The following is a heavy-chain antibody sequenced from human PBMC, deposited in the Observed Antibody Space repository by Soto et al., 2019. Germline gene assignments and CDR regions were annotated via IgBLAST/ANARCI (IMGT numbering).Heavy chain of an antibody. J-gene: IGHJ6*03. Sequence: QVPLQPWGAGLLKPSETLSLTCAGYGGSFSGYQWGWVRQTPGKGLEWIGEINDSGNINYNPSLRSRVTILVDTAKKQISLKLSSVTAADTAVYFCARGLILWFGELSRRGGYYYYMDVWGKGTTVTVSS. CDR2: INDSGNI. V-gene: IGHV4-34*01. CDR1: GGSFSGYQ. CDR3: ARGLILWFGELSRRGGYYYYMDV. D-gene: IGHD3-10*01.